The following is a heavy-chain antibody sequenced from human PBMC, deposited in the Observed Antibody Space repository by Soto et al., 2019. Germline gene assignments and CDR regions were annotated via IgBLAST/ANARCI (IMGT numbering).Heavy chain of an antibody. Sequence: LSLTCTVSGGSISSGDYYWSWIRQPPGKGLEWIGYIYYSGSTYYNPSLKSRVTISVDTSKNQFSLKLSSVTAADTAVYYCARAQGRNWFDPWGQGTLVTVSS. V-gene: IGHV4-30-4*01. J-gene: IGHJ5*02. D-gene: IGHD1-26*01. CDR3: ARAQGRNWFDP. CDR1: GGSISSGDYY. CDR2: IYYSGST.